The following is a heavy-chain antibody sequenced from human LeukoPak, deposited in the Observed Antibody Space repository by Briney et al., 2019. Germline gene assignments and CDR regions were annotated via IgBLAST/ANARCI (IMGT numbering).Heavy chain of an antibody. D-gene: IGHD3-22*01. CDR2: IYSGGST. J-gene: IGHJ5*02. CDR1: GFTVSSNY. V-gene: IGHV3-53*04. CDR3: ARGPKPPGNYYDSSEEFDP. Sequence: TGGSLRLSCAASGFTVSSNYMSWVRQAPGKGLEWVSVIYSGGSTYYADSVKGRFTISRHNSKNTLYLQMNSLRAEDTAVYYCARGPKPPGNYYDSSEEFDPWGQGTLVTVSS.